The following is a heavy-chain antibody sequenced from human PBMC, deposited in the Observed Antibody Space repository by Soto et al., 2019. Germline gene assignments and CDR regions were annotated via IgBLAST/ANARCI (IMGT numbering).Heavy chain of an antibody. Sequence: EVQLLESGGGLVQPGGSLRLSCAASGFTFSSYAMSWVRQAPGKGLEWVSSISGSGDSTYYADSVKGRFTVSRDNPKNTLYLQMNSLRADDTAVYYCAKFIKQLVADAYWGQGTLVTVSS. CDR2: ISGSGDST. CDR3: AKFIKQLVADAY. J-gene: IGHJ4*02. CDR1: GFTFSSYA. V-gene: IGHV3-23*01. D-gene: IGHD6-13*01.